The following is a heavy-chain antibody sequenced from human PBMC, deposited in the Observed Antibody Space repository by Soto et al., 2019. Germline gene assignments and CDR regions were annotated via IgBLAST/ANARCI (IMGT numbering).Heavy chain of an antibody. Sequence: EVQLMESGGGLVQPGRSLRLSCAASGFTFDDYAMHWVRQAPGKGLEWVSGISWNSGSIGYADSVKGRFTISRDNAKNSLYLQMNSLRAEDTALYYCAKDMGVVVVAASPFDYWGQGTLVTVSS. CDR3: AKDMGVVVVAASPFDY. CDR2: ISWNSGSI. D-gene: IGHD2-15*01. J-gene: IGHJ4*02. V-gene: IGHV3-9*01. CDR1: GFTFDDYA.